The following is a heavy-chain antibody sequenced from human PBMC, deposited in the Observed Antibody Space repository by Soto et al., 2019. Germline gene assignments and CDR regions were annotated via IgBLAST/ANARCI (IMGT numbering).Heavy chain of an antibody. D-gene: IGHD6-19*01. CDR1: GDSVSSNTAA. CDR3: ARGVAGSGFDL. J-gene: IGHJ4*02. Sequence: QTLLLTCAISGDSVSSNTAAWNWIRSSPSRGLEWLGRTYYRSNWRHDYAVSVKSRITVNPDTSKNHFSLQLNSVTPDDTAVYYCARGVAGSGFDLWGQGTLVTVSS. CDR2: TYYRSNWRH. V-gene: IGHV6-1*01.